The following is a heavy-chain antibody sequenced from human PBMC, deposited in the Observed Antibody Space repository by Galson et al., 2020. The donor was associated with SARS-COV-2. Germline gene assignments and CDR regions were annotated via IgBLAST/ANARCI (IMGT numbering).Heavy chain of an antibody. CDR1: GLTFSSYS. D-gene: IGHD2-15*01. J-gene: IGHJ4*02. CDR3: ARDLGMIGWELLYYFDC. V-gene: IGHV3-21*01. CDR2: ISSSSSNI. Sequence: GGPLRLSCAASGLTFSSYSMNWVRQAPGKGLEWVSSISSSSSNIYNADPVKGRFTISRDNAKNSLYLQMNSLRAEDTSVYYCARDLGMIGWELLYYFDCWGQGTLVTVSS.